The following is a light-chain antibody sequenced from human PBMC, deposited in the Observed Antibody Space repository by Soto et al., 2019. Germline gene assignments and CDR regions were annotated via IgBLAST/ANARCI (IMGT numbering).Light chain of an antibody. Sequence: DTVMTQSPDSLAVSLGARATINCKSSQTLLSSSNNKKFLAWYQQKPGQPPKLLIYWASTRGSAVPDRFCGSGSGTDFSLTISSLQAEDVAVYYCQQYYNTPLTFGGGTKVEIK. J-gene: IGKJ4*01. CDR3: QQYYNTPLT. CDR2: WAS. V-gene: IGKV4-1*01. CDR1: QTLLSSSNNKKF.